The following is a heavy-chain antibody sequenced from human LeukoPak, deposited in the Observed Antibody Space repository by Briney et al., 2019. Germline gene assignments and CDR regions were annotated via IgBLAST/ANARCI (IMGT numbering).Heavy chain of an antibody. CDR2: ISTTGGST. CDR1: GFTFSNYG. Sequence: GRSLRLSGSASGFTFSNYGMHWVRQSPGKGPEYVSVISTTGGSTYYADSVKGRSTISRDNSKNTLYLQMSSLTAEDTAVYYCVKEWIQAVGNFCWGQGTLVTVSS. V-gene: IGHV3-64D*06. CDR3: VKEWIQAVGNFC. D-gene: IGHD5-18*01. J-gene: IGHJ4*02.